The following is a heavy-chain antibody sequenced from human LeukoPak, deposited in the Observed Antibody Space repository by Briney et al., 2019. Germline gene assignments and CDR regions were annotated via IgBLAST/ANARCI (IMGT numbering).Heavy chain of an antibody. D-gene: IGHD3-10*01. CDR3: AADRAGSYLRFVY. V-gene: IGHV1-58*01. CDR2: IVVGSGNT. J-gene: IGHJ4*02. Sequence: SVKVSCKASGFXFTSSVVQWVRQARGQRLEWIGWIVVGSGNTNYAQKFQERVTITRDMSTSTAYMELSSLRFEDTAVYYCAADRAGSYLRFVYWGQGTPVTVSS. CDR1: GFXFTSSV.